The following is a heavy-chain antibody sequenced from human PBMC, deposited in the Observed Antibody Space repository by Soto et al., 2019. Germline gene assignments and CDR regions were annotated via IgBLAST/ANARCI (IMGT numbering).Heavy chain of an antibody. CDR1: GGTFSSYT. Sequence: WASVKVSCKASGGTFSSYTISWVRQAPGQGLEWMGRIIPILGIANYAQKFQGRVTITADKSTSTAYMELSSLRSEDTAVYYCARDREMATAYDAFDIWGQGTMVTVSS. V-gene: IGHV1-69*04. CDR3: ARDREMATAYDAFDI. D-gene: IGHD5-18*01. CDR2: IIPILGIA. J-gene: IGHJ3*02.